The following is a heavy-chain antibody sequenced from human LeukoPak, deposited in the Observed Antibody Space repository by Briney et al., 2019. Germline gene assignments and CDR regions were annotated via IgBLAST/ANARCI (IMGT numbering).Heavy chain of an antibody. V-gene: IGHV4-34*01. CDR2: INHSGST. J-gene: IGHJ5*02. D-gene: IGHD6-13*01. CDR1: GFTFSSYA. Sequence: GSLRLSCAASGFTFSSYAMSWVRQPPGKGLEWIGEINHSGSTNYNPSLKSRVTISVDTSKNQFSLKLSSVTAADTAVYYCARHEAHIAAAGRFDPWGQGTLVTVSS. CDR3: ARHEAHIAAAGRFDP.